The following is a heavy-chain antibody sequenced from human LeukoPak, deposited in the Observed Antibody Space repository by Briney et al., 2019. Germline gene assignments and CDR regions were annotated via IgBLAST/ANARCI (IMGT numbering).Heavy chain of an antibody. CDR2: INPNSGGT. CDR1: GYTFTGYY. J-gene: IGHJ3*02. V-gene: IGHV1-2*02. D-gene: IGHD3-3*01. Sequence: ASVKVSCKASGYTFTGYYMHWVRQAPGQGLEWMGWINPNSGGTNYAQKFQGRVTMTRDTSISTAYMELSRLRSDDTAVYYCARGVGLESGYGNDAFDIWGQGTMVTVSS. CDR3: ARGVGLESGYGNDAFDI.